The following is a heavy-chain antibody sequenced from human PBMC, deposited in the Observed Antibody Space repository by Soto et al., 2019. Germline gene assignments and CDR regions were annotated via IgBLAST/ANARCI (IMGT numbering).Heavy chain of an antibody. CDR2: INPSGGST. J-gene: IGHJ4*02. CDR1: GYTFTSYY. Sequence: QVQLVQSGAEVKKPGASVKVSCKASGYTFTSYYMHWVRQAPGQGLEWMGIINPSGGSTSYAQKFQGRVTMTRDTSTSTVYMELSSLRSEDTAVYYCARDMGDPYYYDSRGPGGVIDYWGQGTLVTVSS. CDR3: ARDMGDPYYYDSRGPGGVIDY. V-gene: IGHV1-46*01. D-gene: IGHD3-22*01.